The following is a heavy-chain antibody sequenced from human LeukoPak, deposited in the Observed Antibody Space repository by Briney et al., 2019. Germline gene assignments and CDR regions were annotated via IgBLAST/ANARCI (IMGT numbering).Heavy chain of an antibody. Sequence: GGSLRLSCAASGFTFSSYAMSWVRQAPGKGLEWVSAISGSGGSTYYADPVKGRFTISRDNSKNTLYLQMNSLRAEDTAVYYCAKNPDIVVVPAAIARFDYWGQGTLVTVSS. CDR3: AKNPDIVVVPAAIARFDY. CDR2: ISGSGGST. J-gene: IGHJ4*02. CDR1: GFTFSSYA. V-gene: IGHV3-23*01. D-gene: IGHD2-2*02.